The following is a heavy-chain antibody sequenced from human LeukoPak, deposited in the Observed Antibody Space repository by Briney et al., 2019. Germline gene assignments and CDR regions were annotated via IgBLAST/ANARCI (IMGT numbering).Heavy chain of an antibody. J-gene: IGHJ4*02. V-gene: IGHV4-61*01. CDR3: TRIPTHYYGSGSYYGYFDS. D-gene: IGHD3-10*01. Sequence: SETLSLTCTVSGGSVSSGSYYWSWIRQPPGKGLEWIGYIYYSGSTNYNPSLKSRVTISVDTSKNQFSLKLSSVTAADTGVYYCTRIPTHYYGSGSYYGYFDSWGQGTLVTVSS. CDR1: GGSVSSGSYY. CDR2: IYYSGST.